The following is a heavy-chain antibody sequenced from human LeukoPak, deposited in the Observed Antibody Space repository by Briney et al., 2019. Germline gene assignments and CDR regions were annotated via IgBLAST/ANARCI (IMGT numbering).Heavy chain of an antibody. D-gene: IGHD3-10*01. CDR2: INHSGST. V-gene: IGHV4-34*01. J-gene: IGHJ5*02. CDR1: GGSFSGYY. CDR3: ARGGNVLLWFGVNWFDP. Sequence: PSETLSLTCAVYGGSFSGYYWSWIRQPPGKGLEWIGEINHSGSTNYNPSLKIRVTISVDTSKNQFSLKLSSVTAADTAVYYCARGGNVLLWFGVNWFDPWGQGTLVTVST.